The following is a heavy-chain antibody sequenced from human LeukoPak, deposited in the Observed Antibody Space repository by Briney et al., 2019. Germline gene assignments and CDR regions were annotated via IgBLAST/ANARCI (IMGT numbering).Heavy chain of an antibody. J-gene: IGHJ4*02. D-gene: IGHD7-27*01. CDR2: IRYDESNK. V-gene: IGHV3-30*02. Sequence: GGSLRLSCAASGFTFSDYGMHWVRQAPGKGLEWVAFIRYDESNKYYADSVEGRFTISRDNSKNTLYLQMNSLRADDTAVYYCAKDSWGLYWGQGTLVTVSS. CDR3: AKDSWGLY. CDR1: GFTFSDYG.